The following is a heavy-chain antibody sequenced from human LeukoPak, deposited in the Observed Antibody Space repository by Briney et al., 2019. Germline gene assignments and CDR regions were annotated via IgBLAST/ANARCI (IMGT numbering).Heavy chain of an antibody. CDR3: ARDLYYDSSGPYRY. V-gene: IGHV3-7*01. CDR1: GFTFSSYW. J-gene: IGHJ4*02. D-gene: IGHD3-22*01. CDR2: IKQDGSEK. Sequence: PGGSLRLSCAASGFTFSSYWMSWVRQAPGKGLEWVANIKQDGSEKYYVDSVKGRFTISRDNANNSLYLQMNSLRAEDTAVYYCARDLYYDSSGPYRYWGQGTLVTVSS.